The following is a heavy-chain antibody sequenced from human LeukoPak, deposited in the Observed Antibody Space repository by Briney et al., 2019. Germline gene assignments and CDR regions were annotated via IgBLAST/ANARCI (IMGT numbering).Heavy chain of an antibody. CDR3: ASSFGEYFQH. V-gene: IGHV4-59*01. D-gene: IGHD3-10*01. Sequence: SETLSLTCTVSGGSISSYYGSWLRQPPGKGLEWIGYIYYSGSTNYNPSLKSRVTISVDTSKNQFSLKLSSVTAADTAVYYCASSFGEYFQHWGQGTLVTVSS. CDR2: IYYSGST. J-gene: IGHJ1*01. CDR1: GGSISSYY.